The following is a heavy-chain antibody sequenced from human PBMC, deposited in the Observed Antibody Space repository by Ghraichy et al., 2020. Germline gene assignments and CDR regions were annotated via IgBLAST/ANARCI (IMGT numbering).Heavy chain of an antibody. Sequence: GVLNISCAASGFTFTNYWMHWVRQAPGKGLVWVSRISGDGSTTASADSVKGRFTISRDNANNMMYLQMNNLRAEDTAVYYCARGGLHSSFDYWGQGTLVTVSS. CDR1: GFTFTNYW. V-gene: IGHV3-74*01. CDR2: ISGDGSTT. J-gene: IGHJ4*02. CDR3: ARGGLHSSFDY. D-gene: IGHD4-11*01.